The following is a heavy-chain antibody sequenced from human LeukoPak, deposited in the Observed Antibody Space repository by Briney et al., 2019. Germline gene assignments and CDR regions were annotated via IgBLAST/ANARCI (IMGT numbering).Heavy chain of an antibody. D-gene: IGHD3-10*01. CDR1: GFTFSSYG. CDR2: IWYDGSNK. CDR3: ARDHYGSGSRGSGMDV. Sequence: PGGSLRLSCAASGFTFSSYGMHWVRQAPGKGLEWVAVIWYDGSNKYYADSVKGRFTISRDNSKNTLYLQMNSLRAEDTAVYYCARDHYGSGSRGSGMDVWGQGTTVTVSS. V-gene: IGHV3-33*01. J-gene: IGHJ6*02.